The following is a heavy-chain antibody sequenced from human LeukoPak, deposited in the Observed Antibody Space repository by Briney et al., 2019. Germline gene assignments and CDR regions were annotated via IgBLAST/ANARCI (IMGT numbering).Heavy chain of an antibody. D-gene: IGHD6-13*01. V-gene: IGHV3-74*01. J-gene: IGHJ5*02. CDR1: GFTFSSYW. Sequence: GGSLRLSCAASGFTFSSYWMHWVRQAPGKGLAWVSRINSDGSITTYADSVRGRFTISRDNAKSTLYLQMNSLRAEDTAVYYCAREAYPEYSSNWYRWFDPWGQGTPVTVSS. CDR2: INSDGSIT. CDR3: AREAYPEYSSNWYRWFDP.